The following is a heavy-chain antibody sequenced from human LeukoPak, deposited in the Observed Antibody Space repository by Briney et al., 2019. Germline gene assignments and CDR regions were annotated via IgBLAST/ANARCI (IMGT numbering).Heavy chain of an antibody. CDR3: ARDPGDIVVVPAALNWFDP. CDR1: GFTFSSYS. J-gene: IGHJ5*02. Sequence: GGSLRLSCAASGFTFSSYSMNWVRQAPGKGLEWVSSISSSSSYIYYADSVKGRFTISRDNAKNSLYLQMNSLSAEDTAVYYCARDPGDIVVVPAALNWFDPWGQGTLVTVSS. CDR2: ISSSSSYI. V-gene: IGHV3-21*01. D-gene: IGHD2-2*01.